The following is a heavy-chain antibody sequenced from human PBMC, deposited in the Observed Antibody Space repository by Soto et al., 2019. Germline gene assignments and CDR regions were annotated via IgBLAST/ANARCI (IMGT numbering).Heavy chain of an antibody. CDR1: GFTFDDYA. J-gene: IGHJ3*02. CDR3: AKDITVTTSEAFDI. Sequence: EVQLVESGGGLVQPGRSLRLSCAASGFTFDDYAMHWVRQAPGKGLEWVSGISWNSGSIGYADSVKGRFTISRDNAKNSLYLQMNSLRAEDTALWYCAKDITVTTSEAFDIWGQGTMVTVSS. V-gene: IGHV3-9*01. CDR2: ISWNSGSI. D-gene: IGHD4-17*01.